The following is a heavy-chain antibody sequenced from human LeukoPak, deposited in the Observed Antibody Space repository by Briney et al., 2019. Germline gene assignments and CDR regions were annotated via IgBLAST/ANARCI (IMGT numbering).Heavy chain of an antibody. CDR1: GFTFSSYE. CDR2: MSNSGENT. CDR3: AKGEASVTRYVDY. D-gene: IGHD4-17*01. Sequence: GGSLRLSCAASGFTFSSYEMNWVRQAPGKGLEWVGIMSNSGENTFYGEAVKGRFTISRDNSQNTLYLQMNSLRPEDTAVYYCAKGEASVTRYVDYWGQGTLVTVSS. V-gene: IGHV3-30*18. J-gene: IGHJ4*02.